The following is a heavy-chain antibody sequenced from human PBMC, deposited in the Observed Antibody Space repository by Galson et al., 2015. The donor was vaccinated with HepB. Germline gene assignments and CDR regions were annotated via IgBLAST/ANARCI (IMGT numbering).Heavy chain of an antibody. CDR3: PKDSPLLMALYFDY. CDR1: GFTFSNYA. V-gene: IGHV3-23*01. CDR2: ILGSGDTT. J-gene: IGHJ4*02. Sequence: SLSLSCATSGFTFSNYALSWVRQAPGKGLEWVLAILGSGDTTYYADSVKGRFTIPRDNSKNTLYLQMNSLRAEDTAVYYCPKDSPLLMALYFDYWGQGTLVTVSA. D-gene: IGHD2-15*01.